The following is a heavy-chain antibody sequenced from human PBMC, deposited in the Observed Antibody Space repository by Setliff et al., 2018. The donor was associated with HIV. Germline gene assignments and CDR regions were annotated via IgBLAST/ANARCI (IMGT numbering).Heavy chain of an antibody. D-gene: IGHD3-3*01. CDR1: GGPFSGYY. CDR2: INHSGST. V-gene: IGHV4-34*01. J-gene: IGHJ4*02. CDR3: GRQVPVPGVAVTPIDY. Sequence: SETLSLTCVVYGGPFSGYYWSWMRQSPRKGLEWIGEINHSGSTTYNPSLKSRVTISVDTSRNQFTLKLSSVTAADTAVYYCGRQVPVPGVAVTPIDYWGQGTLVTVSS.